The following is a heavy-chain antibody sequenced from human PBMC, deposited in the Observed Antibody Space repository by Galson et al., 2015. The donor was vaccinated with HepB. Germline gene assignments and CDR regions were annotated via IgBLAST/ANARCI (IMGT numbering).Heavy chain of an antibody. Sequence: ETLSLTCTVSGGPVNNVLYYWAWIRQSPGKGLEWIGRLYHDGTTYYTPSLKSRVTISSDTSRNHLYLNLSSVTAADTAIYYCSEKINDYWGQGTLVTVSS. J-gene: IGHJ4*02. CDR3: SEKINDY. CDR1: GGPVNNVLYY. CDR2: LYHDGTT. V-gene: IGHV4-39*02.